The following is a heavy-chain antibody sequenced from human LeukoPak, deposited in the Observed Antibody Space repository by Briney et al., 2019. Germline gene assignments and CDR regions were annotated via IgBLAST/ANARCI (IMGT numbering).Heavy chain of an antibody. V-gene: IGHV3-7*01. Sequence: PGGSLRLSCAASGVTFSNYWMTWVRQAPGKGLEWVANINHDGSERYYVDSVRGRFTISRDNAKNSLYLQMNSLRAADTAVHYCARDRRSGYDFYYFDYWGQGTLVTVSS. CDR2: INHDGSER. CDR3: ARDRRSGYDFYYFDY. CDR1: GVTFSNYW. J-gene: IGHJ4*02. D-gene: IGHD5-12*01.